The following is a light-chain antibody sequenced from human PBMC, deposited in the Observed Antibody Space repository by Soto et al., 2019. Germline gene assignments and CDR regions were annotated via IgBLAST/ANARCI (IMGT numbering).Light chain of an antibody. CDR3: QQRSNWPT. Sequence: EIVLTQSPATLSLSPGERATLSCRASQSVSSYLAWYQQKPGQDPSLLIYDASNRATGIPARFSGSGSGTDFTLTISSLEPEDFAVYYCQQRSNWPTFGQGTRLEIK. V-gene: IGKV3-11*01. CDR2: DAS. J-gene: IGKJ5*01. CDR1: QSVSSY.